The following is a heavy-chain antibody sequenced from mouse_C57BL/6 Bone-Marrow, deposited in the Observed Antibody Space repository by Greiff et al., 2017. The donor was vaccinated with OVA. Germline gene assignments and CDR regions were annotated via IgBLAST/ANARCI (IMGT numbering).Heavy chain of an antibody. J-gene: IGHJ1*03. CDR2: IHPNSGST. Sequence: VQLQESGAELVKPGASVKLSCKASGYTFTSYWMHWVKQRPGQGLEWIGMIHPNSGSTNYNEKFKSKATLTVDKSSSTAYMQLSSLTSEDSAVYDCAEAYYGSSYGYFDVWGTGTTVTVSS. CDR1: GYTFTSYW. D-gene: IGHD1-1*01. V-gene: IGHV1-64*01. CDR3: AEAYYGSSYGYFDV.